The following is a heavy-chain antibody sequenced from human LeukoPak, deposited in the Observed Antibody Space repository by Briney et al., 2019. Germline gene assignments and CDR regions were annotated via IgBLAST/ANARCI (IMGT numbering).Heavy chain of an antibody. CDR2: ISAYHGNT. V-gene: IGHV1-18*01. Sequence: GASVKVSCKASGYTYPSYGISWVRQAPGQGLEWMGWISAYHGNTYYAQKLQGRVTLTTDTSTNTAYMELRSLRSDDTAVYYCARDLYYYDSSGYHDVFDIWGQGTMVTVSS. D-gene: IGHD3-22*01. J-gene: IGHJ3*02. CDR1: GYTYPSYG. CDR3: ARDLYYYDSSGYHDVFDI.